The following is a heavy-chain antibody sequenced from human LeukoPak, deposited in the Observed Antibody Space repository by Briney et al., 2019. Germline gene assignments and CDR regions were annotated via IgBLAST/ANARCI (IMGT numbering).Heavy chain of an antibody. CDR1: GGSISSSSYY. CDR3: ARGVWGSYRYTGSFDY. J-gene: IGHJ4*02. Sequence: SETLSLTCTVSGGSISSSSYYWGWIHQPPGKGLEWIGSIYYSGSTYYNPSLKSRVTISVDTSNNQFSLKLSSVTAADTAVYYCARGVWGSYRYTGSFDYWGQGTLVIVSS. V-gene: IGHV4-39*01. CDR2: IYYSGST. D-gene: IGHD3-16*02.